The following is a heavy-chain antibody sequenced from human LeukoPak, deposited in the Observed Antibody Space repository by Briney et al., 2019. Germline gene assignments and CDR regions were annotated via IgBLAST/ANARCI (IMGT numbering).Heavy chain of an antibody. CDR1: GASISSGGHY. CDR3: ARGGILGTDAPYYYYMDV. Sequence: SETLSLTCTVSGASISSGGHYWSWIRQHPGKGLEWIGYIYYSGSTNYNPSLKSRVTISVDTSKNQFSLKLSSVTAADTAVYYCARGGILGTDAPYYYYMDVWGKGTTVTVSS. J-gene: IGHJ6*03. CDR2: IYYSGST. V-gene: IGHV4-61*08. D-gene: IGHD7-27*01.